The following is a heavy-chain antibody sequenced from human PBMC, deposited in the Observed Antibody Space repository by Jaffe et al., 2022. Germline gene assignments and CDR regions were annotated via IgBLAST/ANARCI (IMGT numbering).Heavy chain of an antibody. CDR1: GFTFSNYV. J-gene: IGHJ4*02. Sequence: EVQLVESGGGLVQPGGSLRLSCAASGFTFSNYVMHWVRQVPGRGLAWVSHITYDGRTITYADSVKGRFTISRDNAKNTLYLQMNSLRVEDTAVYYCARDLGWVLYDYWGQGTLVTVSS. D-gene: IGHD3-9*01. CDR3: ARDLGWVLYDY. CDR2: ITYDGRTI. V-gene: IGHV3-74*03.